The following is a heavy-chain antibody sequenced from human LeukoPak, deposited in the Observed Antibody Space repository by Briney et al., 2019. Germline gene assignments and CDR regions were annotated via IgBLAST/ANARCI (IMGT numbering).Heavy chain of an antibody. CDR3: ARGQDYYDSSGYDGDY. CDR1: GFTFSSYG. J-gene: IGHJ4*02. Sequence: PGRSLRLSCAASGFTFSSYGMHWVRQAPDKGLEWVAVIWYDGSNKYYADSVKGRFTISRDNSKNTLYLQMNSLRAEDTAVYYCARGQDYYDSSGYDGDYWGQGTLVTVSS. CDR2: IWYDGSNK. V-gene: IGHV3-33*01. D-gene: IGHD3-22*01.